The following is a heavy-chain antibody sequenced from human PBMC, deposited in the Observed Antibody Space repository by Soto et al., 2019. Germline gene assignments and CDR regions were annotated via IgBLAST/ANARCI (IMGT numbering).Heavy chain of an antibody. V-gene: IGHV3-48*02. Sequence: EVQLVESGGGLVQPGGSLSLSCAASGFTFSSYSMNWVRQAPGKGLEWVSYISSSSSTIYYADSVKGRFTISRDNAKNSLYLQMNSLRDEDTAVYYCARDSPYYDFWSGYYYFDYWGQGTLVTVSS. CDR3: ARDSPYYDFWSGYYYFDY. CDR2: ISSSSSTI. J-gene: IGHJ4*02. D-gene: IGHD3-3*01. CDR1: GFTFSSYS.